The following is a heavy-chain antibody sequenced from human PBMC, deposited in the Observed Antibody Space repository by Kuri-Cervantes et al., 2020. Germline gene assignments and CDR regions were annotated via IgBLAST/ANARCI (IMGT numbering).Heavy chain of an antibody. CDR3: ASYTTRSTGDY. CDR2: INAGNGNT. CDR1: GYTFTSYA. D-gene: IGHD1-1*01. V-gene: IGHV1-3*01. Sequence: ASVKVSCKASGYTFTSYAMHWVRQAPGQRLEWMGWINAGNGNTKYSQKFQGRVTITRDTSTSTVYMELSSLRSEDTAVYYCASYTTRSTGDYWGQGTLVTVSS. J-gene: IGHJ4*02.